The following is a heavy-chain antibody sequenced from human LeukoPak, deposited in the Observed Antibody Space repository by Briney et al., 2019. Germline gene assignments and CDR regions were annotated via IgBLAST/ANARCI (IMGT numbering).Heavy chain of an antibody. CDR3: ARGEDTPGVVGAYPPYYYYGMDV. Sequence: ASVKVSCKASGYTFTSYGISWVRQAPGQGLEWMGWISAYNGNTNYAQKFQGRVTITADESTSTAYMELSSLRSEDTAVYYCARGEDTPGVVGAYPPYYYYGMDVWGQGTTVTVSS. V-gene: IGHV1-18*01. D-gene: IGHD1-26*01. CDR1: GYTFTSYG. CDR2: ISAYNGNT. J-gene: IGHJ6*02.